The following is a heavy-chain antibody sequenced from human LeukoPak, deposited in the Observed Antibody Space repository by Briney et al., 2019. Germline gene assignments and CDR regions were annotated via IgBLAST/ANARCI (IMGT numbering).Heavy chain of an antibody. CDR2: INPNSGGT. CDR3: ATEYDFWSGYAGRDFDY. V-gene: IGHV1-2*02. J-gene: IGHJ4*02. D-gene: IGHD3-3*01. Sequence: ASVKVSCKASGYTFTGYYMHWVRQAPGQGLEWMGWINPNSGGTNYAQKFQGRVTMTRDTPISTAYMELSRLRSDDTAVYYCATEYDFWSGYAGRDFDYWGQGTLVTVSS. CDR1: GYTFTGYY.